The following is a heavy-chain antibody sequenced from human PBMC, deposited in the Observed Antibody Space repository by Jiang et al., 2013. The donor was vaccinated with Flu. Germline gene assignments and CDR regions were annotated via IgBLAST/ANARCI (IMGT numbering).Heavy chain of an antibody. J-gene: IGHJ4*02. CDR2: IYPGDSDT. CDR3: ARVVGTTFSDY. Sequence: SCKTSGYNFRNYWIAWVRQMPGQGLEWMAMIYPGDSDTRYSPSFRRQVTISADKSISTAYLQWSSLKASGTAMYYCARVVGTTFSDYWGQGTLVTVSS. CDR1: GYNFRNYW. V-gene: IGHV5-51*01. D-gene: IGHD1-26*01.